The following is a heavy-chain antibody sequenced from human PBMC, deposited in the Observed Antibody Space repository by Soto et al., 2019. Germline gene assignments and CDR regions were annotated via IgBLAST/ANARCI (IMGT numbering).Heavy chain of an antibody. D-gene: IGHD3-10*01. V-gene: IGHV4-34*01. Sequence: SETLSLTCAVYGGSFSGYYWSWIRQPPGKGLEWIGEINHSGSTNYNPSLKSRVTISVDTSKNQFSLKLSSVTAADTAVYYCARQVLLWFGESKQFDYWGQGTLVTVSS. J-gene: IGHJ4*02. CDR3: ARQVLLWFGESKQFDY. CDR2: INHSGST. CDR1: GGSFSGYY.